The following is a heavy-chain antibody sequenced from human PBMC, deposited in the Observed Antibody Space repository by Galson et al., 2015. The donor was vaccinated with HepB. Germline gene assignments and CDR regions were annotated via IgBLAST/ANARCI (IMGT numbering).Heavy chain of an antibody. CDR1: GFTFSSYA. V-gene: IGHV3-30-3*01. J-gene: IGHJ5*02. Sequence: SLRLSCAASGFTFSSYAMHWVRQAPGKGLEWVAVISYDGSNKYYADSVKGRFTISRDNSKNTLYLQMNSLRAEDTAVYYCARENNNGGWYPESLGKGWFDPWGQGTLVTVSS. CDR2: ISYDGSNK. D-gene: IGHD6-19*01. CDR3: ARENNNGGWYPESLGKGWFDP.